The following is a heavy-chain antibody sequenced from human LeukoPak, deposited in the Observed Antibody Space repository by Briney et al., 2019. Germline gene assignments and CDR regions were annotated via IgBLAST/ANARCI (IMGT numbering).Heavy chain of an antibody. D-gene: IGHD2-2*02. CDR3: ASNVGCSSTSCYTSEFDY. V-gene: IGHV1-3*01. J-gene: IGHJ4*02. CDR2: INAGNGNT. CDR1: GYTFTSYA. Sequence: GASVKVSCKASGYTFTSYAMHWVRQAPGQRLEWMGWINAGNGNTKYSQKFQGRVTITRDTSASTAYMELSSLRSEDTAVYYCASNVGCSSTSCYTSEFDYWGQGTPVTVSS.